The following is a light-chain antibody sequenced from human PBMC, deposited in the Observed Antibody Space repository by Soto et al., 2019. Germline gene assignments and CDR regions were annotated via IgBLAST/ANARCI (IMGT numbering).Light chain of an antibody. CDR1: QTVGSNY. J-gene: IGKJ4*02. Sequence: EIVLTQSPGTLSLSPGASATLSCRASQTVGSNYLAWYQQRPGQAPRLLMYAASSRATGNPDRIIASGSGTDFTLTISRLDRADFAVYYCQQYLTSAQTFGEGTKVELK. CDR2: AAS. CDR3: QQYLTSAQT. V-gene: IGKV3-20*01.